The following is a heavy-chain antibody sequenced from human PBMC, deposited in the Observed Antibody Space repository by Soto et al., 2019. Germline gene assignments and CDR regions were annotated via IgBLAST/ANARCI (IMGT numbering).Heavy chain of an antibody. Sequence: SETLSLTCAVSVGSITSSPYYWGWVRQPPGKGLEYIASVFYSGSTYYNPSLKSRVTISVDTSKNQFSLKLSSVTAADTAVYYCARTAHCTSTSCYSGWFDPWGQGTLVTVSS. V-gene: IGHV4-39*01. D-gene: IGHD2-2*01. CDR2: VFYSGST. CDR3: ARTAHCTSTSCYSGWFDP. J-gene: IGHJ5*02. CDR1: VGSITSSPYY.